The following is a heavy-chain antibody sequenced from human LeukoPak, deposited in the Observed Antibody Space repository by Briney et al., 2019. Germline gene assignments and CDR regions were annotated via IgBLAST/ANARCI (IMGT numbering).Heavy chain of an antibody. CDR3: ASSSDYYGSGSPVDY. CDR2: ISSSSSYI. V-gene: IGHV3-21*01. Sequence: GGSLRLSCAASGFTFSSYSMNWVRQSPGKGLEWVSSISSSSSYIYYADSVKGRFTISRDNAKNSLYLQMNSLRAEDTAVYYCASSSDYYGSGSPVDYWGQGTLVTVSS. D-gene: IGHD3-10*01. J-gene: IGHJ4*02. CDR1: GFTFSSYS.